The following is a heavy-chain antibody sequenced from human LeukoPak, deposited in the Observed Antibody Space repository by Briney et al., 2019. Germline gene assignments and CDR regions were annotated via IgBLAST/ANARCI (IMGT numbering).Heavy chain of an antibody. V-gene: IGHV3-74*01. Sequence: QPGGSLRLSCAASGLEFMNKWVHWVRQVPGKGLLWVSRISDDARRAHYADPVKGRFTVSRDNAKNTVYLGMNNLKAEDTGLYFCARADWEYNFDYWGQGDLVTVSS. D-gene: IGHD1-26*01. CDR1: GLEFMNKW. J-gene: IGHJ4*02. CDR3: ARADWEYNFDY. CDR2: ISDDARRA.